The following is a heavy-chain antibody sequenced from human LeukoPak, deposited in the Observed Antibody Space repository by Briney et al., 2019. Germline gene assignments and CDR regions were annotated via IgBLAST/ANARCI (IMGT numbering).Heavy chain of an antibody. CDR2: ISAYNGNT. J-gene: IGHJ4*02. V-gene: IGHV1-18*01. CDR1: GYTFTSYG. Sequence: ASVKVPCKASGYTFTSYGISWVRQAPGQGLEWMGWISAYNGNTNYAQKLQGRVTMTTDTSTSTAYMELRSLRSDDTAVYYCARVRYDSSGYYCYDYWGQGTLVTVSS. CDR3: ARVRYDSSGYYCYDY. D-gene: IGHD3-22*01.